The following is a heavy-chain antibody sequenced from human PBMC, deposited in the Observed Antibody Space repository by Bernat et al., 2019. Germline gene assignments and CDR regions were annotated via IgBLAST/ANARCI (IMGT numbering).Heavy chain of an antibody. J-gene: IGHJ4*02. CDR2: IDYSGST. V-gene: IGHV4-31*03. Sequence: QVQLQESVPGLVKPSQTLSLTCTVSGGSISSGGYYWSWSRQHPGKGLEWIGYIDYSGSTYYNPSLKSRVSISVDTSKNQFFLKLSSVTAADTAVYYCAGEGSGSVIDYWGQGTLVTVSS. CDR3: AGEGSGSVIDY. CDR1: GGSISSGGYY. D-gene: IGHD1-26*01.